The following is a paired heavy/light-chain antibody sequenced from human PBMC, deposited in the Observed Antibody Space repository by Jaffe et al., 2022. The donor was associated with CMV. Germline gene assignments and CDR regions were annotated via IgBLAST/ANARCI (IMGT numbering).Light chain of an antibody. CDR3: AAWDDTLRGWL. CDR1: SSNIGINH. Sequence: QSVLTQPPSVSGTPGQRVTISCSGDSSNIGINHVFWYRHLPGTAPKLLIYKNYQRPSGVPDRFSGSKSGTSASLAISGLRSEDEADFYCAAWDDTLRGWLFGGGTKVTVL. CDR2: KNY. J-gene: IGLJ2*01. V-gene: IGLV1-47*01.
Heavy chain of an antibody. V-gene: IGHV3-21*01. Sequence: EVQLVESGGGLVKPGESLRLSCAASGFSFTGYTMAWVRQAPGKGLEWVSSISGNSFYEYYVESLRGRFTISRDNTKNSLYLQIHSLTVDDTGVYYCARGQEFGTYLIDYWGLGTLVTVSS. J-gene: IGHJ4*02. CDR2: ISGNSFYE. D-gene: IGHD1-26*01. CDR3: ARGQEFGTYLIDY. CDR1: GFSFTGYT.